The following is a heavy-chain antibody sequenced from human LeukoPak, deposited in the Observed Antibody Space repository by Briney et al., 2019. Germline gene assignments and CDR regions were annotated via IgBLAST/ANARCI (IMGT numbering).Heavy chain of an antibody. J-gene: IGHJ6*02. CDR1: GGSMSNYY. CDR2: ISYSGYA. CDR3: ARLLFSGSWYYGMDV. Sequence: SETLSLTCTVSGGSMSNYYWSWIRQPPGKGLEWIAYISYSGYANYNPSLKSRVTISVDTSKNQFSLKLTSVPAADTAVYYCARLLFSGSWYYGMDVWGQGTSVTVSS. V-gene: IGHV4-59*08. D-gene: IGHD6-13*01.